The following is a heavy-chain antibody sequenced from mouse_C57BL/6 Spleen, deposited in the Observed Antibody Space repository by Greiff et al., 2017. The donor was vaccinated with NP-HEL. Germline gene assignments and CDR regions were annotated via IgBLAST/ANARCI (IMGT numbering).Heavy chain of an antibody. CDR3: ALYDYDDHYYAMDY. J-gene: IGHJ4*01. V-gene: IGHV1-82*01. CDR1: GYAFSSSW. D-gene: IGHD2-4*01. CDR2: IYPGDGDT. Sequence: QVQLHQSGPELVKPGASVKISCKASGYAFSSSWMNWVKQRPGKGLEWIGRIYPGDGDTNYNGKFKGKATLTADKSSSTAYMQLSSLTSEDSAVYFCALYDYDDHYYAMDYWGQGTSVTVSS.